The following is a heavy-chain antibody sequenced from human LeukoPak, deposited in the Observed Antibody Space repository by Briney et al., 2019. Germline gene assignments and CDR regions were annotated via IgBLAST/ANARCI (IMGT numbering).Heavy chain of an antibody. J-gene: IGHJ2*01. CDR1: GFTFSSYD. Sequence: GGSLRLSCAASGFTFSSYDMSWVRQAPGSGLEWVSGITGSGGSTYYADSVKGRFTISRDNSKNTLFLQMNSLRAEDTAVYYCAKGNWGERLDWYFDLWGRGTLVTVSS. CDR3: AKGNWGERLDWYFDL. V-gene: IGHV3-23*01. CDR2: ITGSGGST. D-gene: IGHD1-26*01.